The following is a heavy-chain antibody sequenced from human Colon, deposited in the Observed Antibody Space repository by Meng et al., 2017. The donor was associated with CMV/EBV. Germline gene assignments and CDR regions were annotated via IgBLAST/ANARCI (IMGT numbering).Heavy chain of an antibody. Sequence: GESLKISCAASGFTFSDHYMDWVRQAPGKGLEWVGRIRNKANSYTTEYAASVKGRFSISRDDSKNTLYLQMDSLRAEDTAFYYCAKSGGYCYSGGCANFDFRGQGTLVTVSS. CDR1: GFTFSDHY. V-gene: IGHV3-72*01. CDR3: AKSGGYCYSGGCANFDF. CDR2: IRNKANSYTT. D-gene: IGHD2/OR15-2a*01. J-gene: IGHJ4*02.